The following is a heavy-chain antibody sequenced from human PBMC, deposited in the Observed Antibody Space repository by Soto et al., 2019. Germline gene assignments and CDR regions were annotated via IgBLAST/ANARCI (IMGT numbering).Heavy chain of an antibody. CDR1: GGSISSGGYY. V-gene: IGHV4-39*02. J-gene: IGHJ4*02. CDR2: IYYSGST. Sequence: SETLSLTCTVSGGSISSGGYYWSWIRQHPGKGLEWIGYIYYSGSTYYNPSLKSRVTISVDTSKNQFSLKLSSVTAADTALYFCARDEIAAAGPYYFDYWGQGTLVTVSS. CDR3: ARDEIAAAGPYYFDY. D-gene: IGHD6-13*01.